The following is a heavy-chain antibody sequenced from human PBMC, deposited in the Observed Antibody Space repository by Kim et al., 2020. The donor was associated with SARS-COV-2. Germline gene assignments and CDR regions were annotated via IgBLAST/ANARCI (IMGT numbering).Heavy chain of an antibody. J-gene: IGHJ6*02. CDR3: ARKYGAPETYYYYYGMDV. CDR1: GGSISSYY. CDR2: IYYSGST. V-gene: IGHV4-59*01. D-gene: IGHD4-17*01. Sequence: SETLSLTCTVSGGSISSYYWSWIRQPPGKGLEWIGYIYYSGSTNYNPSLKSRVTISVDTSKNQFSLKLSSVTAADTAVYYCARKYGAPETYYYYYGMDVWGQGTTVTVSS.